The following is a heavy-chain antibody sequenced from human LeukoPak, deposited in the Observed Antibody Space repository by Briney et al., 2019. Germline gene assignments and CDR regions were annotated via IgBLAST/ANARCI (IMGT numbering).Heavy chain of an antibody. J-gene: IGHJ4*02. Sequence: SQTLSLTCTVSGGSISSGSYYWSWIRQPAGKGLEWIGRICTSGSTNYNPSLKSRVTISVDTSKNQFSLKLSSVTAADTAVYYCARTRVVPAASYFDYWGQGTLVTVSS. CDR3: ARTRVVPAASYFDY. V-gene: IGHV4-61*02. CDR2: ICTSGST. D-gene: IGHD2-2*01. CDR1: GGSISSGSYY.